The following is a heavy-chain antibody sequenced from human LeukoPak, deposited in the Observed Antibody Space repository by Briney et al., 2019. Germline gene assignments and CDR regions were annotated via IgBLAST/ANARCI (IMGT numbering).Heavy chain of an antibody. V-gene: IGHV3-23*01. CDR3: AKDVFRRGSVAGWFDP. J-gene: IGHJ5*02. CDR1: GLTFTNYG. Sequence: AGGSLRLSCAASGLTFTNYGMTWVRQAPGKGLEWVSSISGSGSDTYYADSVKGRFTISRDNSKNTLYLQMNSLRPEDTAIYSCAKDVFRRGSVAGWFDPWGQGTLVTVSS. D-gene: IGHD6-19*01. CDR2: ISGSGSDT.